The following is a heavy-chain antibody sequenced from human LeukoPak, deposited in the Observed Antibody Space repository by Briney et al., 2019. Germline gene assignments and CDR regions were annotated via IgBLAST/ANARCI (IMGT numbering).Heavy chain of an antibody. J-gene: IGHJ6*03. CDR1: GYSISSSNW. D-gene: IGHD2-2*01. V-gene: IGHV4-28*01. CDR3: ASVVPSNYYMDV. CDR2: IYYSGST. Sequence: SDTLSLTCAVSGYSISSSNWWGWIRQPPGKGLEWIGYIYYSGSTYYNPSLKSRVTISVDTSKNQFSLKLSSVTAADTAVYYSASVVPSNYYMDVWGKGTTVTVSS.